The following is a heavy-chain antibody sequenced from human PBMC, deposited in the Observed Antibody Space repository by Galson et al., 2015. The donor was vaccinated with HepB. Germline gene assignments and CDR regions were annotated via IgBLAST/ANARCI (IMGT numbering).Heavy chain of an antibody. CDR2: INNFVDIV. V-gene: IGHV3-48*02. CDR3: AREALKTKSRFDS. J-gene: IGHJ4*02. D-gene: IGHD1-1*01. Sequence: SLRLSCAASGFTFSSYNRIWVRQAPGKGLEWLSYINNFVDIVSYADSVRGRFTISRDFADNSVYLQINSLRDDDTAVYYCAREALKTKSRFDSWGLGTLLTVSS. CDR1: GFTFSSYN.